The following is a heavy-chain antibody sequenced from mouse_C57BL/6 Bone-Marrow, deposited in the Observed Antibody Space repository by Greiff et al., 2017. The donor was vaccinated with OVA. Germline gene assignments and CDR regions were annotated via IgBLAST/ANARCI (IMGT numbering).Heavy chain of an antibody. V-gene: IGHV1-63*01. CDR1: GYTFTNYW. Sequence: QVQLQQSGAELVRPGTSVKMSCKASGYTFTNYWIGWAKQRPGHGLEWIGDIYPGGGYTNYNEKFKGKATLTADKSSSTAYMQFSSLTSEYSAIYYCARYYGYPYYAMDYWGQGTSVTVSS. J-gene: IGHJ4*01. CDR3: ARYYGYPYYAMDY. D-gene: IGHD2-3*01. CDR2: IYPGGGYT.